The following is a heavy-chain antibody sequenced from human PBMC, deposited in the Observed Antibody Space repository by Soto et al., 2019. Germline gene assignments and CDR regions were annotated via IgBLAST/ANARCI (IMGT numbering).Heavy chain of an antibody. Sequence: SETLSLTCGVYGGSFSGYYWSWIRQPPGKGLEWIGEINDSGVTNYNPSLKSRITMSVDTSKNQFSLNLSYVTAADTAVYYCARGPYYDFWRGNYYYYYAMDVRGRGTSVTVSS. CDR2: INDSGVT. CDR3: ARGPYYDFWRGNYYYYYAMDV. D-gene: IGHD3-3*01. V-gene: IGHV4-34*01. CDR1: GGSFSGYY. J-gene: IGHJ6*02.